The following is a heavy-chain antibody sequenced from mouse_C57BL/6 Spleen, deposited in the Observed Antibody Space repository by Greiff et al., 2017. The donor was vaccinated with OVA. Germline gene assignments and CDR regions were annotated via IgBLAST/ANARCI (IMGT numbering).Heavy chain of an antibody. CDR1: GFSLTSYA. J-gene: IGHJ2*01. CDR3: ARNAGADDYDDYFDY. CDR2: IWTGGGT. V-gene: IGHV2-9-1*01. Sequence: VQLQQSGPGLVAPSQSLSITCTVSGFSLTSYAISWVRQPPGKGLEWLGVIWTGGGTNYNSALKSRLSISKDNSKSQVFLKMNSLQTDDTARYYCARNAGADDYDDYFDYWGQGTTLTVSS. D-gene: IGHD2-4*01.